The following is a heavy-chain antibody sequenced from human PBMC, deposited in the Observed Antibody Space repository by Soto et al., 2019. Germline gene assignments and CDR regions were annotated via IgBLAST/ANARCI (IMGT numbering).Heavy chain of an antibody. CDR1: GGSFSGYY. V-gene: IGHV4-34*01. CDR3: ARLGGYDYYYMDV. CDR2: INHSGST. D-gene: IGHD2-15*01. J-gene: IGHJ6*03. Sequence: SETLSLTCAVYGGSFSGYYWSWIRQPPGKGLEWIGEINHSGSTNYNPSLKSRVTISVDTSKNQFSLKLSSVTAADTAVYYCARLGGYDYYYMDVWGKGTTVTVSS.